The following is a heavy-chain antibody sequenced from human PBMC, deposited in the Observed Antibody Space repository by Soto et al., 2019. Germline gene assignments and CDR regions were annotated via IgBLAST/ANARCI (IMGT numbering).Heavy chain of an antibody. J-gene: IGHJ6*01. CDR3: ARDFTVGAIYSGTYYYAMDV. Sequence: QVQLVESGGGVAQPGRSLRLSCVASGFTLSSYGVHWVRQAPGKGLEWVAAIWYDGSNKKYADSVKGRFTISRDDSKNTVHLQMDSLRAEDTAVYSCARDFTVGAIYSGTYYYAMDVWGQGTTVIVSS. CDR2: IWYDGSNK. D-gene: IGHD1-26*01. V-gene: IGHV3-33*01. CDR1: GFTLSSYG.